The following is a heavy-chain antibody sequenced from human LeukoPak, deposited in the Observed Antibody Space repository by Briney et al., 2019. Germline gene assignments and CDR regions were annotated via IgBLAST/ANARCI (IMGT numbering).Heavy chain of an antibody. CDR3: ARVYYGGNPYFDY. CDR1: SGSISSGSYY. J-gene: IGHJ4*02. D-gene: IGHD4-23*01. CDR2: IYYGGST. V-gene: IGHV4-39*07. Sequence: KPSETLSLTCTVSSGSISSGSYYWAWVRQPPGKGLEWIGSIYYGGSTYYNPSLKSRVTMSVDTSKNQFSLKLRSVTAADTAVYYCARVYYGGNPYFDYWGQGTLVTVSS.